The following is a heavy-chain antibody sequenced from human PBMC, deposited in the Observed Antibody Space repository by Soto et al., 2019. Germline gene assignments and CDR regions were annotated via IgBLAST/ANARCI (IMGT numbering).Heavy chain of an antibody. J-gene: IGHJ4*02. V-gene: IGHV4-4*07. CDR2: IYTTGST. Sequence: QVQLQESGPGLVKPSETLSLTCTVSGGSISSFYWNWIRRPAGKGLEWIGRIYTTGSTNYNPSLKSRVTMSVDTSKNQFSLKMTSVTAADTAVYFCARGGIALDYGGQGTLVTVSS. CDR3: ARGGIALDY. D-gene: IGHD1-1*01. CDR1: GGSISSFY.